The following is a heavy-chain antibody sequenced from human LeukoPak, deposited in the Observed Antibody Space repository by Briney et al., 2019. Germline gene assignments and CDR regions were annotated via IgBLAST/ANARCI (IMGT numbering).Heavy chain of an antibody. J-gene: IGHJ6*03. Sequence: SVKVSCKASGGTFSSYAISWVRQAPGQGLEWMGGIIPIFGTANYAQKFQGRVTITTDESTSTAYMELSSLRSEDTAVYYCANLGTTPVLTHPNYYMDVWGKGTTVTVSS. CDR3: ANLGTTPVLTHPNYYMDV. CDR1: GGTFSSYA. CDR2: IIPIFGTA. V-gene: IGHV1-69*05. D-gene: IGHD2-2*01.